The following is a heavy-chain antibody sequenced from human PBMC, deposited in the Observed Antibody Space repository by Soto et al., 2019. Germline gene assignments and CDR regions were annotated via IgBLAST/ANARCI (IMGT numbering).Heavy chain of an antibody. Sequence: EVQLEESGGDLVQPGGSLRLSCAASGFTLSAYWMTWVRQAPGKGLEWVANINRDGSKKSYLDSVRGRFTISRDIVRTSLYPQMDSLRADDTALYYCARDVSPASSSLYLDAFDIWGQGTMVTVSS. CDR2: INRDGSKK. CDR1: GFTLSAYW. J-gene: IGHJ3*02. CDR3: ARDVSPASSSLYLDAFDI. D-gene: IGHD6-13*01. V-gene: IGHV3-7*05.